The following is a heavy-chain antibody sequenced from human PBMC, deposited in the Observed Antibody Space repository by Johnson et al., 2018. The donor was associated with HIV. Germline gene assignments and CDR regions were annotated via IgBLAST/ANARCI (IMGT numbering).Heavy chain of an antibody. V-gene: IGHV3-30*02. CDR1: GFIFSSYG. Sequence: QVQLMESGGGVVQPGGSLRLSCEASGFIFSSYGMHWVRQAPGKGLEWVEFIRHDGSKKYYVDSVKDRFTISRDNTKNNLNVQMNSLGAEDTAVYYCAREEAYCGSDCNSALDIWGQGTMVTVSS. CDR3: AREEAYCGSDCNSALDI. CDR2: IRHDGSKK. J-gene: IGHJ3*02. D-gene: IGHD2-21*02.